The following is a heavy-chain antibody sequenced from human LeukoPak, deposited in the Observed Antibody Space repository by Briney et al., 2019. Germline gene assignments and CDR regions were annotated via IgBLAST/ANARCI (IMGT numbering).Heavy chain of an antibody. J-gene: IGHJ2*01. CDR2: IYTSWST. CDR1: GGSISSYY. CDR3: ARHDYGDQWYFDL. D-gene: IGHD4-17*01. V-gene: IGHV4-4*07. Sequence: PSETLSLTCTVSGGSISSYYWSWIRQPAGKGLHWIGRIYTSWSTNYNPSLKSRVTMSVGTSKNQFSLKLNSVTAADTAMYYCARHDYGDQWYFDLWGRGTLVTVSS.